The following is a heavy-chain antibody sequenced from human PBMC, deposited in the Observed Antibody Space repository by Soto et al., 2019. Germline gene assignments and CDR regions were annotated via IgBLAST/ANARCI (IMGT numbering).Heavy chain of an antibody. V-gene: IGHV3-48*01. CDR2: ISSSISTI. Sequence: PGGSLRLSCAASGLTFTSYSMNWVRQAPGKGLEWVSFISSSISTIYYADSVKGRFTISRDNSKNTLYLQMNSLRAEDTAVYYCAREGGYNWNLVYWGQGTLVTVSS. D-gene: IGHD1-20*01. J-gene: IGHJ4*02. CDR1: GLTFTSYS. CDR3: AREGGYNWNLVY.